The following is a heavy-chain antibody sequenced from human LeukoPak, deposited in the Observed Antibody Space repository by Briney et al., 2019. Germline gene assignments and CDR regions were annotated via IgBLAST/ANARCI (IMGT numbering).Heavy chain of an antibody. Sequence: SETLSLTCTVSGGSISSYYWSWIRQPPGKGLEWIGYIYYSGSTNYNPSLKSRVTMSVDTSKNQFSLKLSSVTAADTAVYYCARSVYSSSSEWFDPWGQGTLVTVSS. V-gene: IGHV4-59*12. CDR1: GGSISSYY. CDR3: ARSVYSSSSEWFDP. CDR2: IYYSGST. J-gene: IGHJ5*02. D-gene: IGHD6-6*01.